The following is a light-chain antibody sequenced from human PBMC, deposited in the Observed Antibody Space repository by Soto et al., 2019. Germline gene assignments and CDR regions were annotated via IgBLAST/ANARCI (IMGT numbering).Light chain of an antibody. Sequence: EIVLTQSPATLSLSPGERATLSCRASQSVSSSYLAWYQQKPGQAPRPLIYGASSRATGIPDRFSGSGSGTDFTLTISRLEPEDFAVYYCQQHGSSTWTFGQGTKVDIK. V-gene: IGKV3-20*01. J-gene: IGKJ1*01. CDR1: QSVSSSY. CDR3: QQHGSSTWT. CDR2: GAS.